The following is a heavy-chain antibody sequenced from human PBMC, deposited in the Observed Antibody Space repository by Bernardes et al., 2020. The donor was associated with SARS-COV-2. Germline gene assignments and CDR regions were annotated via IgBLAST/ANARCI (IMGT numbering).Heavy chain of an antibody. CDR2: ISAYNGYT. D-gene: IGHD6-6*01. V-gene: IGHV1-18*04. J-gene: IGHJ2*01. CDR1: GYTFASYG. CDR3: ARDKKTSRSEPRSYYWYFDL. Sequence: ASENGPCKASGYTFASYGTSWVRHDPGHGPVWMRRISAYNGYTNYAQKLQGSVTMTTDTSTSTAYMELRSLSSDATAMYYCARDKKTSRSEPRSYYWYFDLWGRGALVTVSS.